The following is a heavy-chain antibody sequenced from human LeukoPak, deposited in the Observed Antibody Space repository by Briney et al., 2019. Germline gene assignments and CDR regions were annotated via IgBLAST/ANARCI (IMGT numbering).Heavy chain of an antibody. CDR3: AIVVGGYYFDY. Sequence: GGSLRLSCAASGFTFSSYWMSWVRQAPGKGLEWVANIKQEGSEKYYVDSVKGRFTISRDNAKNSLYLQMNSLRAEDTAVYYCAIVVGGYYFDYWGQGTLVTVSS. J-gene: IGHJ4*02. CDR2: IKQEGSEK. D-gene: IGHD2-2*01. CDR1: GFTFSSYW. V-gene: IGHV3-7*01.